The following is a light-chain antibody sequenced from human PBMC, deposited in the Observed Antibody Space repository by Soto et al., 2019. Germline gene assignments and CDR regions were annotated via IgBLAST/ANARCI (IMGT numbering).Light chain of an antibody. CDR1: QSISSS. J-gene: IGKJ1*01. CDR3: QQRSEWPRT. CDR2: DAS. Sequence: EIVLTQSPATLSLSPGERATLSCRASQSISSSLAWYQQKPGQAPRLLIYDASTRATGFPARFSGSGSGTDFTLTIGSLEPEDFGVYYCQQRSEWPRTFGQGPKV. V-gene: IGKV3-11*01.